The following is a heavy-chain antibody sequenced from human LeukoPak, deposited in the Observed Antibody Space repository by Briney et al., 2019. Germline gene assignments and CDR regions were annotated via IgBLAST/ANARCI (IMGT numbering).Heavy chain of an antibody. CDR1: GFTFSSYA. D-gene: IGHD2-15*01. CDR2: ISGSGGST. V-gene: IGHV3-23*01. Sequence: QAGGSLRLSCAASGFTFSSYAMSWVRQAPGKGLEWVSAISGSGGSTYYADSVKGRFTISRDNSKNTLYLQMNSLRAEDTAVYYCAKDGLDCSGGSCYSRDYFDYWGQGTLVTVSS. J-gene: IGHJ4*02. CDR3: AKDGLDCSGGSCYSRDYFDY.